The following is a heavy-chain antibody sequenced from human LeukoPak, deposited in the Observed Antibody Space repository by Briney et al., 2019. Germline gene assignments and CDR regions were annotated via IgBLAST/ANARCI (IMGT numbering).Heavy chain of an antibody. J-gene: IGHJ4*02. D-gene: IGHD4/OR15-4a*01. Sequence: GGSLRLSCAASGFTVHSNYMSWVRQPPGKGLEWVSVIDRSGVTHYSDSVKGRFTISRDNSKNTLYLQMNSLRAEDTAVYYCARRAGAYSHPYDYWGQGTLVTVSS. CDR2: IDRSGVT. CDR3: ARRAGAYSHPYDY. CDR1: GFTVHSNY. V-gene: IGHV3-53*01.